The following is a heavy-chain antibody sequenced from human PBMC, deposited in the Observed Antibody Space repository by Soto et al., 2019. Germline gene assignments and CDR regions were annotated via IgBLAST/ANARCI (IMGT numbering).Heavy chain of an antibody. CDR3: TRLAAAGPFYYYYGMDV. V-gene: IGHV3-73*01. CDR1: GFTFSGSA. J-gene: IGHJ6*02. Sequence: GGSLRLSCAASGFTFSGSAMHWVRQASGKGLEWVGRIRSKANSYATAYAASVKGRFTISRDDSKNTAYLQMNSLKTEDTAVYYCTRLAAAGPFYYYYGMDVWGQGTTVTAP. D-gene: IGHD6-13*01. CDR2: IRSKANSYAT.